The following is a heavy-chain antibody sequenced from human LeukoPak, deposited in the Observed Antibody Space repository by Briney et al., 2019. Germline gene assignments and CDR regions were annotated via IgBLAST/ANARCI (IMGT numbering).Heavy chain of an antibody. CDR3: VTSTGQQFIPYDY. CDR2: IYGGDAA. Sequence: GGSLRLSCAASGINVSSNYMTWIRQAPGKGLEWVSLIYGGDAAYYAESVRGRFMISRDNLKDTLFLQMNSLRVEDTAVYYCVTSTGQQFIPYDYWGQGTHVTVSS. V-gene: IGHV3-66*02. J-gene: IGHJ4*02. CDR1: GINVSSNY. D-gene: IGHD6-13*01.